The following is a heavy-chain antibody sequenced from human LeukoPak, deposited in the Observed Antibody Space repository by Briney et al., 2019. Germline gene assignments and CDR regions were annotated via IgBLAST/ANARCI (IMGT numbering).Heavy chain of an antibody. V-gene: IGHV4-34*01. Sequence: SETLSLTCAVYGGSFSGYYWSWIRQPPGKGLEWIGEINHSGSTNYNPSLKSRVTISVDTSKNQFSRKLSSVTAADTAVYYCARGLRYYYDSSGYYSPGFVDYWGQGTLVTVSS. D-gene: IGHD3-22*01. CDR2: INHSGST. CDR3: ARGLRYYYDSSGYYSPGFVDY. CDR1: GGSFSGYY. J-gene: IGHJ4*02.